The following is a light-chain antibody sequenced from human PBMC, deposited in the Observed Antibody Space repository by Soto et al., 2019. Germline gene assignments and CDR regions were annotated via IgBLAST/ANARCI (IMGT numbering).Light chain of an antibody. Sequence: EIVLTQSPATLSLSPGARATLSCRASQSVSSYLAWYQQKPGQAPRLLMYEASNRATGIPARFSGSGSGTDFTLTISRLEPEDFAVYYCQQYGSSPWTVGQGTKVDIK. J-gene: IGKJ1*01. CDR3: QQYGSSPWT. CDR1: QSVSSY. V-gene: IGKV3-20*01. CDR2: EAS.